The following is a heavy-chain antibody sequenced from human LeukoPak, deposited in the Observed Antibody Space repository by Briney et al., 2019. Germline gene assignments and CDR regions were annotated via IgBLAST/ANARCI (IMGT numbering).Heavy chain of an antibody. V-gene: IGHV3-30*18. J-gene: IGHJ4*02. Sequence: GGSLRLSCAASGFTFSSYGMHWVRQAPGKGLEWVAVISYDGSNKYYADSVKGRFTISRDNSKNTLYLQMNSLRAEDTAVYYCAKVIYCSGGSCYDYWGQGTLVTVSS. D-gene: IGHD2-15*01. CDR1: GFTFSSYG. CDR2: ISYDGSNK. CDR3: AKVIYCSGGSCYDY.